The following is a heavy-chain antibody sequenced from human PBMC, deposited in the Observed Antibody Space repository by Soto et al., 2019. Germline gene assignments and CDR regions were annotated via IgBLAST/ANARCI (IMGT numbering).Heavy chain of an antibody. J-gene: IGHJ3*02. CDR3: AKGVYTILEIDASDI. CDR2: ISGSGGST. D-gene: IGHD2-8*01. V-gene: IGHV3-23*01. CDR1: GFTFSSYA. Sequence: SGGSLRLSCAASGFTFSSYAMSWVRQAPGKGLEWVSAISGSGGSTYYADSVKGRFTISRDNSKNTLYLQMNSLRAEDTALYYCAKGVYTILEIDASDIWGQGTMVTVSS.